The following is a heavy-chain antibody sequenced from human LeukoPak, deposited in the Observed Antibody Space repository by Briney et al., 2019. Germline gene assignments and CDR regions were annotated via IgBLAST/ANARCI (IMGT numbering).Heavy chain of an antibody. CDR1: GGSISSGGYS. CDR3: AREDSSGYVDY. D-gene: IGHD3-22*01. CDR2: IYYSGST. J-gene: IGHJ4*02. Sequence: SETLSLTCTVSGGSISSGGYSWSWIRQPPGKGLEWIGYIYYSGSTYYNPSLKSRVTISVDTSKNQFSLKLSSVTAADTAVYYCAREDSSGYVDYWGQGTLVTVSS. V-gene: IGHV4-30-4*08.